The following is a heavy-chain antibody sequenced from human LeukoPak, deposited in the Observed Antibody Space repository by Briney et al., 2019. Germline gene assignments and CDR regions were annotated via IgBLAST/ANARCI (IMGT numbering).Heavy chain of an antibody. Sequence: GGSLRLSCAASGFTVSSNYMSWVRQAPGKGLEWVSVIYSGGSTYYADSVKGRFTISRDNSKNTLYLQMNSLRAEDTAVYYCAKNSDYYPIFQHWGQGTLVTVSS. CDR1: GFTVSSNY. J-gene: IGHJ1*01. V-gene: IGHV3-53*01. CDR3: AKNSDYYPIFQH. CDR2: IYSGGST. D-gene: IGHD1-26*01.